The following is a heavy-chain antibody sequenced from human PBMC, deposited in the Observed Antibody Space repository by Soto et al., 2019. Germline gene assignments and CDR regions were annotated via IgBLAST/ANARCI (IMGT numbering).Heavy chain of an antibody. CDR1: GFTFSSYG. V-gene: IGHV3-30*18. D-gene: IGHD6-19*01. J-gene: IGHJ5*02. Sequence: QVQLVESGGGVVQPGRSLRLSCAASGFTFSSYGMHWVRQAPGKGLEWVAVISYDGSNKYYADSVKGRFTISRDNSKNTLYLQMNSLRAEDTSVYYCAKANPHHSSGANWFDPWGQGTLVTGSS. CDR2: ISYDGSNK. CDR3: AKANPHHSSGANWFDP.